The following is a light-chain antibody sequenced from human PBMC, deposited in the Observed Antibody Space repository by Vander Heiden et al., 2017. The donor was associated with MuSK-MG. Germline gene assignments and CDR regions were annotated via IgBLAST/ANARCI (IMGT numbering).Light chain of an antibody. V-gene: IGKV1-39*01. CDR1: QSISSY. J-gene: IGKJ4*01. CDR2: AAS. Sequence: DIQMTQSPSSLSASVGDRVTITCRASQSISSYLNWYQQKPGKAPKVLIYAASSLQSGVPSRFSGSGYGTDFTLTISSRQPEDFAAYYCQQSDSSPPLTFGGGTKVEIK. CDR3: QQSDSSPPLT.